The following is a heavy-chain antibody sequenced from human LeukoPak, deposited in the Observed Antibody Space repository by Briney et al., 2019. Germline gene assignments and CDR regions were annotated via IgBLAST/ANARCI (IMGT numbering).Heavy chain of an antibody. V-gene: IGHV5-51*01. CDR1: GYSFTSYW. CDR2: IYPGDSDT. CDR3: ARRITMVRGVISHFDY. D-gene: IGHD3-10*01. J-gene: IGHJ4*02. Sequence: GESLKISCKGSGYSFTSYWIGWVRQMPGKGLEWMGIIYPGDSDTRYSPSFQGQVTISADKSISTAYLQWSSLKASDTAMYYCARRITMVRGVISHFDYWGREPWSPSPQ.